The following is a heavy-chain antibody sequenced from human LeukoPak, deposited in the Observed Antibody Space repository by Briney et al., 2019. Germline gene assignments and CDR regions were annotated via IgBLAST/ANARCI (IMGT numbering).Heavy chain of an antibody. J-gene: IGHJ4*02. Sequence: GGSLRLSCVASGFTFSRYWMHWVRHTPSKGLVWVSRINSAGSRTSYADPVQGRFTISRDNAKNTLYLQMNSLRAEDTAIYYCARVISGYDSSGYRDYWGQGTLVTVS. CDR1: GFTFSRYW. D-gene: IGHD3-22*01. CDR3: ARVISGYDSSGYRDY. V-gene: IGHV3-74*01. CDR2: INSAGSRT.